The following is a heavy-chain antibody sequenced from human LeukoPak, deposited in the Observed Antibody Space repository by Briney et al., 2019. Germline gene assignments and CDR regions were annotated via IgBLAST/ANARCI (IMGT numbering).Heavy chain of an antibody. CDR1: GYTFTSYG. Sequence: ASVKVPCKAPGYTFTSYGISWVRQAPGQGLEWMGWISAYNGNTNYAQKLQGRVTMTTDTSTSTAYMELRSLRSDDTAVYYCARDGLTKAPLSMVRGVIIGLVYWGQGTLVTVSS. J-gene: IGHJ4*02. D-gene: IGHD3-10*01. CDR3: ARDGLTKAPLSMVRGVIIGLVY. V-gene: IGHV1-18*01. CDR2: ISAYNGNT.